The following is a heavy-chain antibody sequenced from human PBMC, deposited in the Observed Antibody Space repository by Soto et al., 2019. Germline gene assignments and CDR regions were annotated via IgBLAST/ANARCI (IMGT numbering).Heavy chain of an antibody. J-gene: IGHJ4*02. CDR2: MNPNSGNT. Sequence: QVQLVQSGAEVKKPGASVKVSCKTSGYTFTNYNINWVRQATGQGLEWMGWMNPNSGNTGYAQKFKGRFPKTSNTSITRAYRELSSLRPGDPAVYYCGRAAPYSTSSPFDCWGQGTLDTLSS. CDR1: GYTFTNYN. V-gene: IGHV1-8*01. D-gene: IGHD6-6*01. CDR3: GRAAPYSTSSPFDC.